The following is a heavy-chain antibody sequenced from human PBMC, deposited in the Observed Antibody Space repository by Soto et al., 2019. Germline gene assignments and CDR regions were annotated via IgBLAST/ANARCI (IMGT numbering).Heavy chain of an antibody. V-gene: IGHV1-8*01. J-gene: IGHJ3*02. CDR1: GYTFTSYD. D-gene: IGHD3-9*01. Sequence: QVQLVQSGAEVKKPGASVKVSCKASGYTFTSYDINWVRQATGQGLEWMGWMNPNSGNTGYAQKFQGRVTMTRNTSISTAYMELSSLRSEDTAVYYCARGPGRYFDQSDAFDIWGQGTMVTVSS. CDR2: MNPNSGNT. CDR3: ARGPGRYFDQSDAFDI.